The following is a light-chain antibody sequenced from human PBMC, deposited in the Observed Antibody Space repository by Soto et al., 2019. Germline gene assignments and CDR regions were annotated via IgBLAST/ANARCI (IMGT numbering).Light chain of an antibody. CDR3: HSYDSSLSGYV. J-gene: IGLJ1*01. V-gene: IGLV1-40*01. CDR1: SSNIGAGYE. Sequence: QSVLTQPPSVSEAPRQRVTITCTGSSSNIGAGYEAHWYQQVPGTAPKLLIYENNNRPSGVPDRFSGSKSGTSASLAITGLQAEYEAEYYCHSYDSSLSGYVFGTGTKLTVL. CDR2: ENN.